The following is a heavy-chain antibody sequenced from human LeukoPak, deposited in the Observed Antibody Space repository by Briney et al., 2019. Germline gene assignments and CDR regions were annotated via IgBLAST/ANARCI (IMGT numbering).Heavy chain of an antibody. CDR1: GGSISSSSYY. CDR3: ARQVPLAYSSGYIPGFDF. J-gene: IGHJ4*02. D-gene: IGHD5-18*01. V-gene: IGHV4-39*01. CDR2: FYYSGST. Sequence: SETLSLTCTVSGGSISSSSYYWGWIRQPPGRGLEWIGTFYYSGSTYYSPSLKSRVTISVDTSKNQFSLKLSSVTAADTAVYYCARQVPLAYSSGYIPGFDFWGQGTLVTVSS.